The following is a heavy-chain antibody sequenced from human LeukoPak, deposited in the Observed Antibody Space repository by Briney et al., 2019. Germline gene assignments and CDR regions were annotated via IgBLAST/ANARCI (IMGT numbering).Heavy chain of an antibody. D-gene: IGHD3-22*01. CDR3: ARPYYYDSRIDP. CDR1: GGSIRSGYYY. CDR2: MYYSGST. Sequence: SETLSLTCTVSGGSIRSGYYYWDWIRQPPGKGLEWIAYMYYSGSTYYNPSLKSRVTMSADTSKNQLSLKLSSVTAADTAVYYCARPYYYDSRIDPWGQGSLVTVSS. J-gene: IGHJ5*02. V-gene: IGHV4-30-4*08.